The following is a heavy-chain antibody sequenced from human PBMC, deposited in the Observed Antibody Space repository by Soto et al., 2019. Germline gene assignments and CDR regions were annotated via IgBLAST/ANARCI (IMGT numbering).Heavy chain of an antibody. CDR3: IQSRCGGDCLQSYASYYYYGMDV. V-gene: IGHV2-5*02. J-gene: IGHJ6*02. CDR1: AFSLSTGGVG. D-gene: IGHD2-21*02. Sequence: VSGPTLVNPTQTLTLTCSFSAFSLSTGGVGVGWIRQPSGKALEWLALIYWDDDKRYSPSLRSRLTITKDTSKNQVVLTMTNMDPVDTATYYCIQSRCGGDCLQSYASYYYYGMDVWGQGTTVTVSS. CDR2: IYWDDDK.